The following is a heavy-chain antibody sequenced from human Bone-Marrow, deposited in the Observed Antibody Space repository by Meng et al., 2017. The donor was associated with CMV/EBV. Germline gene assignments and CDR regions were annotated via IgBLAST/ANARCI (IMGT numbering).Heavy chain of an antibody. CDR2: INPNSGGT. CDR1: GYTFTGYY. D-gene: IGHD2-2*01. CDR3: ARAWGYCSSTSCYYVDY. V-gene: IGHV1-2*02. Sequence: ASVKVSCKASGYTFTGYYMHWVRQAPGQGLEWMGWINPNSGGTNYAQKFQGRVTMTRDTSISTAYMELSRLRSDDTAVYYCARAWGYCSSTSCYYVDYWGQGTLVTVSS. J-gene: IGHJ4*02.